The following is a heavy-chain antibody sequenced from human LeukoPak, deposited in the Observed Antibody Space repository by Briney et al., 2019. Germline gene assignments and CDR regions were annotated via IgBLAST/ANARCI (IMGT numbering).Heavy chain of an antibody. Sequence: SVKVSCKASGGTFSSYAISWVRQTPGQGLEWMGGIIPIFGTANYAQKFQGRVTITADESTSTAYMELSSLGSEDTAVYYCAKAMTTVTSFDYWGQGTLVTVSS. D-gene: IGHD4-17*01. CDR2: IIPIFGTA. CDR1: GGTFSSYA. J-gene: IGHJ4*02. CDR3: AKAMTTVTSFDY. V-gene: IGHV1-69*13.